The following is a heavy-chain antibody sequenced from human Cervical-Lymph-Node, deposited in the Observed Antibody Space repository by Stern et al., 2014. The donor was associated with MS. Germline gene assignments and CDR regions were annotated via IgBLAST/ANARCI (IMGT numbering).Heavy chain of an antibody. Sequence: QVQLVQSGSELKKPGASVKVSCTASGYIFSDYAMIWVRQAPGQGLEWMGWISTNTGNATYAQGFTGRFVFSLDTSVSTEYLQISSLKAEDTAVYYCARDLLERLYGMDVWGQGTTVTVSS. V-gene: IGHV7-4-1*02. CDR1: GYIFSDYA. CDR2: ISTNTGNA. CDR3: ARDLLERLYGMDV. J-gene: IGHJ6*02. D-gene: IGHD1-1*01.